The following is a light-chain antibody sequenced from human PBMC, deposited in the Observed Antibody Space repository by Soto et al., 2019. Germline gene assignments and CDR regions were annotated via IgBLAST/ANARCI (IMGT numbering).Light chain of an antibody. V-gene: IGKV1-39*01. Sequence: DLQVVQYRASLSSSVADSLAITRRESQRVSTYVNWFKQRPGKAPKXXRYATSTLESGVPSRCSGRAANTNFTLTISSLKPEDFETYYCHQTYSTPPTFGQGTKVDIK. J-gene: IGKJ1*01. CDR1: QRVSTY. CDR2: ATS. CDR3: HQTYSTPPT.